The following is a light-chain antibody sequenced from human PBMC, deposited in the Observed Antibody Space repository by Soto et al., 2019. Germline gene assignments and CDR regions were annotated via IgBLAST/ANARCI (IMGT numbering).Light chain of an antibody. CDR3: QNYGSSPYT. V-gene: IGKV3-20*01. Sequence: EIVLTQSPGTLSLSPGERVTLSCRASPSVSSSYLAWYQQKPGQAPRLLFYCASRRATGIPDRFSGGQSGTDFTLTVSRLEPEDFAVYFCQNYGSSPYTFGQGTKLEIK. J-gene: IGKJ2*01. CDR2: CAS. CDR1: PSVSSSY.